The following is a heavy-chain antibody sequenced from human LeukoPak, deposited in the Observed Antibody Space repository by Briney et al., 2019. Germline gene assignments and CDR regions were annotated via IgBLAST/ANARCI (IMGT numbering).Heavy chain of an antibody. CDR3: VLQWFGELSPFDY. J-gene: IGHJ4*02. CDR2: ISSSSTI. D-gene: IGHD3-10*01. CDR1: GFTFSSYS. Sequence: GGSLRLSCAASGFTFSSYSMNWVRQAPGKGLEWVSYISSSSTIYYADSVKGRFTISRDNAKNSLYLQMNSLRAEDTAVYYCVLQWFGELSPFDYWGQGTLVTVSS. V-gene: IGHV3-48*04.